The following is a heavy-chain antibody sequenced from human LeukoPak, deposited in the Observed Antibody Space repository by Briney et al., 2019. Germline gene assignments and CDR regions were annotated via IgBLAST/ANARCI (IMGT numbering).Heavy chain of an antibody. J-gene: IGHJ4*02. CDR1: GFTFSSYA. Sequence: GGSLRLSCAASGFTFSSYAMSWVRQAPGKGLEWVSAISGSGGSTYYADSVKGRFTISRDNSKNTLYLQMNSLRVEDTAVYYCAKVSVFGVVITSPFDYWGQGTLVTVSS. CDR3: AKVSVFGVVITSPFDY. V-gene: IGHV3-23*01. CDR2: ISGSGGST. D-gene: IGHD3-3*01.